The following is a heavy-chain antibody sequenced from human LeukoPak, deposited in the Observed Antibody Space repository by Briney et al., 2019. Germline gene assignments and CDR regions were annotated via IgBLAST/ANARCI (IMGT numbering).Heavy chain of an antibody. CDR2: IKEDGSEK. D-gene: IGHD6-19*01. V-gene: IGHV3-7*01. J-gene: IGHJ4*02. CDR3: AREVAGFDY. CDR1: GLTFSRYW. Sequence: GGSLRLSCAASGLTFSRYWISWVRQAPGKGLEWVANIKEDGSEKYYVDSVKGRFTISRDNAKNSVYLQMNSLRAEDTAVYYCAREVAGFDYWGQGTLVTVSS.